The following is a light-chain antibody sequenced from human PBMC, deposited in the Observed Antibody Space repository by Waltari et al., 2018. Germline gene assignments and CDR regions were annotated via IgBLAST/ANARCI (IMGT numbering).Light chain of an antibody. CDR2: DTS. CDR1: QSVSNS. Sequence: LVLTQSPATLSWSPGERATLSCRASQSVSNSLAWYQQKPGQGPRLLIYDTSNRATGIPARFSGSGSGTEFTLTIGSLEPEDFAVYYCQQRSNWPLTFGGGTKVEIK. V-gene: IGKV3-11*01. J-gene: IGKJ4*01. CDR3: QQRSNWPLT.